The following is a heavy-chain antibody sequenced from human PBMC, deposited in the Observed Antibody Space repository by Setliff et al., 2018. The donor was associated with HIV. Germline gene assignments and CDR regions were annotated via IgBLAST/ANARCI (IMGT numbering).Heavy chain of an antibody. CDR2: VTHTRAT. J-gene: IGHJ5*02. D-gene: IGHD6-13*01. V-gene: IGHV4-34*01. Sequence: PSETLSLTCAVYGESLSGYYWSWIRQPPGRGLEWIGEVTHTRATNYNPSLQSRVTVTVDTSKNQFSLKLSSVTAADTAVYYCVRGGDSSSWYWGRWFDPWGQGTLVTV. CDR1: GESLSGYY. CDR3: VRGGDSSSWYWGRWFDP.